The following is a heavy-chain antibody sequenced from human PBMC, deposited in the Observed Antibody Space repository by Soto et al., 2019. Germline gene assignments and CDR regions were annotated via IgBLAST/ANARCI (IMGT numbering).Heavy chain of an antibody. CDR2: ISYDGSNK. CDR1: GFTFSSYG. J-gene: IGHJ4*02. CDR3: AKDGVSGAIDY. V-gene: IGHV3-30*18. D-gene: IGHD2-8*01. Sequence: QVQLVESGGGVVQPGRSLRLSCAASGFTFSSYGMHWVRQAPGKGLEWVAVISYDGSNKYYADSVKGRFTISRDNSKNTLYLQMNSLRAEDTAVYYCAKDGVSGAIDYWGQGTLVTVSS.